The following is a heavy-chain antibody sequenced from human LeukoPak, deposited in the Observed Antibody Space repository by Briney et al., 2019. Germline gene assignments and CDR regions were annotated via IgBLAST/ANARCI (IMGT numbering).Heavy chain of an antibody. CDR2: IYYSGST. CDR3: ARATRGSMIVVVTSRTSYYFDY. Sequence: SETLSLTCTVSGGSISSGGYYWSWIRQHPGKGLEWIGYIYYSGSTYYNPSPKSRVTISVDTSKNQFSLKLSSVTAADTAVYYCARATRGSMIVVVTSRTSYYFDYWGQGTLVTVSS. J-gene: IGHJ4*02. D-gene: IGHD3-22*01. CDR1: GGSISSGGYY. V-gene: IGHV4-31*03.